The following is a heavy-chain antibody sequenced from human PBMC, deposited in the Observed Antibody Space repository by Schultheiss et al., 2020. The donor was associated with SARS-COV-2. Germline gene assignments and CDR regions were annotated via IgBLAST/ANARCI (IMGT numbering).Heavy chain of an antibody. CDR1: GFTFSSYS. J-gene: IGHJ4*02. CDR3: ARDPDIAAAGTGDY. D-gene: IGHD6-13*01. CDR2: ISSSSSYI. V-gene: IGHV3-21*01. Sequence: GESLKISCAASGFTFSSYSINWVRQAPGKGLEWVSSISSSSSYIYYADSVKGRFTISRDNSKNTLYLQMNSLRAEDTAVYYCARDPDIAAAGTGDYWGQGTLVTVSS.